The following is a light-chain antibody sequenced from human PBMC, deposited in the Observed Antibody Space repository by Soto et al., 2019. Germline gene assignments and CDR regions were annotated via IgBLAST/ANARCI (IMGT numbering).Light chain of an antibody. V-gene: IGLV2-14*01. CDR2: EVS. CDR3: FSYTSSGNYV. CDR1: SSDVGNYKY. J-gene: IGLJ1*01. Sequence: QSALTQPASVSGSPGQSITISCTGTSSDVGNYKYVSWYQQHPGKDPKLMIYEVSNRPSGVSNRFSGSKSGNTASLTISGLQAEDVTDYYCFSYTSSGNYVFGTGTKLTGL.